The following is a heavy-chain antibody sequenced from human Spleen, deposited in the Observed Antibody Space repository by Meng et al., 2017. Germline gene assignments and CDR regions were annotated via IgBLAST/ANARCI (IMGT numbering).Heavy chain of an antibody. V-gene: IGHV4-34*01. D-gene: IGHD1-26*01. Sequence: QVQLQQWGAGLLKPSETLSLTCVVSGGSFSDYYWSWIRQPPGKGLEWIGEINHSGRTNYNPSLKSRVTISVDTSKNQFSLKLSSVTAADTAVYYCARGGIVGTTTGIDFWGQGTLVTVSS. CDR2: INHSGRT. J-gene: IGHJ4*02. CDR3: ARGGIVGTTTGIDF. CDR1: GGSFSDYY.